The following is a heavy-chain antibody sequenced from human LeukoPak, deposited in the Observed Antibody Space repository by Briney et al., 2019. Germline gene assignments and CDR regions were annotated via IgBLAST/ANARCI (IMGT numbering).Heavy chain of an antibody. V-gene: IGHV4-34*01. CDR2: INHSGST. CDR1: GGSFSGYY. J-gene: IGHJ4*02. CDR3: AGMNKTFDY. Sequence: SETLSLTCAVYGGSFSGYYWSWIRQPPGKGLEWIGEINHSGSTNYNPSLKSRVTISVDRSKNQFSLKLSSVTAADTAVYYCAGMNKTFDYWGQGTLVTVSS. D-gene: IGHD1-14*01.